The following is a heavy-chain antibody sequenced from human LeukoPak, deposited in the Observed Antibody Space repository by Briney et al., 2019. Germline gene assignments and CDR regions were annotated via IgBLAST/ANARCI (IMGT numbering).Heavy chain of an antibody. D-gene: IGHD3-10*01. CDR1: GFIFSNYW. V-gene: IGHV3-7*03. CDR3: ARETPYGSLTFDY. CDR2: THGSEK. Sequence: GGSLRLSCAASGFIFSNYWMSWVRQAPGKGLEWVANTHGSEKYYVDSVEGRFTISRDNAKNSLYLQMNSLRAEDTAVYYCARETPYGSLTFDYWGQGTLVTVSS. J-gene: IGHJ4*02.